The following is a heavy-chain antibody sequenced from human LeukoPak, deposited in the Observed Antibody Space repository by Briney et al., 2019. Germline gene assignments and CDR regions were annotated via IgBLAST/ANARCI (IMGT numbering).Heavy chain of an antibody. V-gene: IGHV4-39*07. J-gene: IGHJ4*02. D-gene: IGHD3-10*01. CDR2: IYYSGST. CDR3: ARLYGSGSFQYFDY. CDR1: GGSISSSSYY. Sequence: SETLSLTCTVSGGSISSSSYYWGWIRQPPGKGLEWIGSIYYSGSTYYNPSLNSRVTISVDTSKSQFSLRLSSVTAADTAIYYCARLYGSGSFQYFDYWGQGTLVTVSS.